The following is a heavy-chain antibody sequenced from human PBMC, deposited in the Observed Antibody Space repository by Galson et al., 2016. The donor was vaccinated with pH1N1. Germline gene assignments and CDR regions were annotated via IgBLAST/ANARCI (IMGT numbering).Heavy chain of an antibody. J-gene: IGHJ4*02. Sequence: SCKASGYTFTTSYIHWVRQAPGEGLEWMGVIDPSNGGTTYAQKFQARVTMTRDTSTSTVYLDLSRLKSDDTSVFYCTRDLGRRREFWGQGTLVTVSS. V-gene: IGHV1-46*01. D-gene: IGHD1-26*01. CDR1: GYTFTTSY. CDR3: TRDLGRRREF. CDR2: IDPSNGGT.